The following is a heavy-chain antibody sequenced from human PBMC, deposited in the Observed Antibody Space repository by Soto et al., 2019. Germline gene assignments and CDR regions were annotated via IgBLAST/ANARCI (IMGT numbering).Heavy chain of an antibody. J-gene: IGHJ4*02. CDR1: GFTFNNFW. CDR2: INSDGTTT. V-gene: IGHV3-74*01. Sequence: EVQLVESGEGLFEPGGSLRLSCAASGFTFNNFWMYWVRQTPEKGLVWVSGINSDGTTTIYADSVKGRFTISRDNAKNTLYLQMNSLTVEDTAIYYCVRDIRWGQGTLVTVSS. CDR3: VRDIR.